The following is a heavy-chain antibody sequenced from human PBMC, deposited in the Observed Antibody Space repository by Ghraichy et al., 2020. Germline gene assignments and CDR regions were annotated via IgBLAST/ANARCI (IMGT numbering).Heavy chain of an antibody. V-gene: IGHV3-7*01. CDR3: ARNGRDYGDYGNDY. Sequence: GGSLRLSCAASGFTFSSYWMDWIRQAPGKGLEWLANINQDGGETYYADSVKGRFTISRDNAKKSLYLQMNSLRAEDMAVYYCARNGRDYGDYGNDYWGQGTLVTVSS. CDR1: GFTFSSYW. CDR2: INQDGGET. D-gene: IGHD4-17*01. J-gene: IGHJ4*02.